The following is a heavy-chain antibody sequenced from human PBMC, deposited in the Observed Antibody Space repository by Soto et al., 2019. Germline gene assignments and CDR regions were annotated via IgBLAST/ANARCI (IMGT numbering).Heavy chain of an antibody. CDR1: GYTFTSYG. V-gene: IGHV1-18*04. Sequence: ASGKVSCKADGYTFTSYGIGWVRQAPRQGLEWMGWISAYNGNTNYAQKFQGRVTITADESTSTACMELSSLRSEDTAVYYCARPYYYDSSALDYWGQGTLVTVSS. D-gene: IGHD3-22*01. J-gene: IGHJ4*02. CDR3: ARPYYYDSSALDY. CDR2: ISAYNGNT.